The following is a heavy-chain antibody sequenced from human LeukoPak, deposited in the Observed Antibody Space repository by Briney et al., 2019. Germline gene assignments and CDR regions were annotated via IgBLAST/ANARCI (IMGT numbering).Heavy chain of an antibody. D-gene: IGHD3-16*01. Sequence: ASVKVSCKASGYTFTSYGISWVRQAPGQGLEWMGWISGYNGITKYAQNLQGRVTMTTDTSTSTAYMELRSLRSDDTAVYYCSRAWGSYSDYWGQGTLVTGSS. CDR1: GYTFTSYG. CDR3: SRAWGSYSDY. CDR2: ISGYNGIT. V-gene: IGHV1-18*01. J-gene: IGHJ4*02.